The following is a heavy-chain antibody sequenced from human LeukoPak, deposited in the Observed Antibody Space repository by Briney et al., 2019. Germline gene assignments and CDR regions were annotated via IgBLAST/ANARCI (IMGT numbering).Heavy chain of an antibody. D-gene: IGHD5-18*01. CDR3: ASQGVGDTAMGDDY. CDR1: GYTLTELS. CDR2: IIPIFGTA. V-gene: IGHV1-69*13. J-gene: IGHJ4*02. Sequence: ASVKVSCKVSGYTLTELSMHWVRQAPGQGLEWMGGIIPIFGTANYAQKFQGRVTITADESTSTAYMELSSLRSEDTAVYYCASQGVGDTAMGDDYWGQGTLVTVSS.